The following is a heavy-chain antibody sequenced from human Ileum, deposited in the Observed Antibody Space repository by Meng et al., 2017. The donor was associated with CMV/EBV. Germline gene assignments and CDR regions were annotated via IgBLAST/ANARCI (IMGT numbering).Heavy chain of an antibody. CDR2: IYYSGNA. J-gene: IGHJ4*02. CDR1: GDSMRRYY. D-gene: IGHD3-10*01. Sequence: QLQATGPRLVGPSETLSLTCTFSGDSMRRYYWSWIRQSPGKALEWIGYIYYSGNAVYNPSFKSRVTISVDTSKSQFYLKVNSVTAADAAVYYCARDGYFDSGTYPFDHWGQGTLVTVSS. CDR3: ARDGYFDSGTYPFDH. V-gene: IGHV4-59*01.